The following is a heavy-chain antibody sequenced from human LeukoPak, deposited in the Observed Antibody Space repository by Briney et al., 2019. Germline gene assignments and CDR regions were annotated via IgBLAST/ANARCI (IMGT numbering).Heavy chain of an antibody. Sequence: GGFLRLSCAASGFTFSSYSMNWVRQAPGKGLEWVSYISSSSSTIYYVDSVKGRFTSSRDNAKNSLYLQMNSLRAEDTAVYYCARDSRGMDYWGQGTLVTVSS. CDR1: GFTFSSYS. CDR2: ISSSSSTI. D-gene: IGHD2-2*01. CDR3: ARDSRGMDY. J-gene: IGHJ4*02. V-gene: IGHV3-48*01.